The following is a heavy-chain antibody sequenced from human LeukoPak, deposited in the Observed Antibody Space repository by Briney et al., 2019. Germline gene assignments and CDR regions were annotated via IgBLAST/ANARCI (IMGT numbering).Heavy chain of an antibody. CDR1: GVSISSNNG. CDR2: IYHSGST. J-gene: IGHJ4*02. V-gene: IGHV4-4*02. D-gene: IGHD6-13*01. CDR3: ARGTAVGFDY. Sequence: PSGTLSLTCAVSGVSISSNNGWNWVRQPPGKGLEWIGEIYHSGSTNYNPSLKSRVTILVDKSKNQFSLNLSSVTAADTAVYYCARGTAVGFDYWGQGTPVTVSS.